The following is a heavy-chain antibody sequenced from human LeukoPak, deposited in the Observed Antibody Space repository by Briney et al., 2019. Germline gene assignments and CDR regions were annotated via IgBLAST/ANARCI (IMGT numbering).Heavy chain of an antibody. CDR2: ISYDGNNK. CDR3: ARSEFDYYYYYGMDV. CDR1: GFTFSSYA. D-gene: IGHD3-10*01. Sequence: PGRSLRLSCAASGFTFSSYAMHWVRQAPGKGLEWVAVISYDGNNKYYADSVKGRFTISRDNSKNTLYLQMNSLRAEDTAVYYCARSEFDYYYYYGMDVWGQGTTVTVSS. J-gene: IGHJ6*02. V-gene: IGHV3-30-3*01.